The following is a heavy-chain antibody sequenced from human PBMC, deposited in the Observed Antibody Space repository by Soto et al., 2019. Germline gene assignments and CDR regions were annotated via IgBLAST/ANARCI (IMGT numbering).Heavy chain of an antibody. J-gene: IGHJ4*02. Sequence: SETLSLTXTVSGGSISSYYWSWIRQPPGKGLEWIGYIYYSGSTNYNPSLKSRVTISVDTSKNQFSLKLSSVTAADTAVYYCAREDSSGYYPTVWGQGTLVTVSS. D-gene: IGHD3-22*01. CDR2: IYYSGST. CDR3: AREDSSGYYPTV. CDR1: GGSISSYY. V-gene: IGHV4-59*01.